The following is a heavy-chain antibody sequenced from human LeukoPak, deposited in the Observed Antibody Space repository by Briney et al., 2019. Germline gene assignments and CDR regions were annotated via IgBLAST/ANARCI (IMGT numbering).Heavy chain of an antibody. V-gene: IGHV1-69*13. J-gene: IGHJ5*02. Sequence: SVKVSCKASGGTFSSYAISWVRQAPGQGLEWMGGIIPIFGTANYAQKFQGRVTITADESTSTAYMELSSLRSEDTAVYYCARDLYDHGANSRWFDPWGQGTLVTVSS. CDR1: GGTFSSYA. CDR3: ARDLYDHGANSRWFDP. D-gene: IGHD4-23*01. CDR2: IIPIFGTA.